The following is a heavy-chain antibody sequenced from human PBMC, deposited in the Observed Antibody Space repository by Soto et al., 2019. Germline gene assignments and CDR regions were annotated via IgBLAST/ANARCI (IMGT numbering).Heavy chain of an antibody. V-gene: IGHV4-30-2*01. Sequence: QLQLQESGSGLVKPSQTLSFTCAVSGGSISSGGYSWGWIRQPPGKGLEWIGYIYHSGSTYYNPSLKSRVTISIDRSKNQFSLKLSSVTAADTAVYYCVRVPDYWGQGTLVTVSS. CDR2: IYHSGST. CDR1: GGSISSGGYS. CDR3: VRVPDY. D-gene: IGHD3-10*01. J-gene: IGHJ4*02.